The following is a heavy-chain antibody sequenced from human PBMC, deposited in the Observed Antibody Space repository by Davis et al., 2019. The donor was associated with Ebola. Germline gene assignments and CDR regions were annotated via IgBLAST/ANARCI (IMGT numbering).Heavy chain of an antibody. CDR2: IRYDGSNK. J-gene: IGHJ4*02. Sequence: PGGSLRLSCAASGFTFSNFGMHWVRQVPGNGLEWVAFIRYDGSNKFYTDPVKGRFTISRDNSKNTLYLQMTSLRPEDTAVYYCARDPSTSGVSPPFDYWGQGTLVTVSS. V-gene: IGHV3-30*02. D-gene: IGHD3-10*01. CDR3: ARDPSTSGVSPPFDY. CDR1: GFTFSNFG.